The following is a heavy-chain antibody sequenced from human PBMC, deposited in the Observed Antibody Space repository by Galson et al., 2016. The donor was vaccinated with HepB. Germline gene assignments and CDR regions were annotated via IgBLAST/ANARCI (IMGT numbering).Heavy chain of an antibody. D-gene: IGHD3-22*01. CDR2: ISAYNGNT. V-gene: IGHV1-18*01. Sequence: SCKASGYTFTSYGISRVRQAPGQGLEWVGWISAYNGNTNYAQKLQGRVTMTTDTSTSTAYMELRSLRSDDTAVYYCARRRYYDSSGPFDYWGQGTLVTVSS. CDR3: ARRRYYDSSGPFDY. J-gene: IGHJ4*02. CDR1: GYTFTSYG.